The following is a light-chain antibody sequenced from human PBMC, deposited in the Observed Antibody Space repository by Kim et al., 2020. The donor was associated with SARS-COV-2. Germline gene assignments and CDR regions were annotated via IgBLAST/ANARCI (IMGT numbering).Light chain of an antibody. CDR3: QQYGSTPAHT. CDR1: QCVSRGY. V-gene: IGKV3-20*01. CDR2: CAS. J-gene: IGKJ4*01. Sequence: SPGKSATLPCGDSQCVSRGYLAWSAQTPGGAPTLLICCASHSATGIPDGFSGCGSGTDFSLNISRLDPRDFAVYYCQQYGSTPAHTFGRETEVEI.